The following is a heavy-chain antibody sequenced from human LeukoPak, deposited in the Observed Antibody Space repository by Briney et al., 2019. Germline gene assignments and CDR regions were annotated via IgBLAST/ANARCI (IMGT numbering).Heavy chain of an antibody. CDR1: GFTFSSYA. CDR3: ARVDYGDYLTVDY. V-gene: IGHV3-30-3*01. Sequence: GRSLRLSCAASGFTFSSYAMHWVRQAPGKGLEWVAVISYDGSNKYYADSVKGRFTISRDNSKNTLYLQVNSLRAEDTAVYYCARVDYGDYLTVDYWGQGTLVTVSS. D-gene: IGHD4-17*01. J-gene: IGHJ4*02. CDR2: ISYDGSNK.